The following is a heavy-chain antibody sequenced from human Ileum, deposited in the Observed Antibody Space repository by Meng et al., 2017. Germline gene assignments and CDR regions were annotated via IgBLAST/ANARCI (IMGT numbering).Heavy chain of an antibody. CDR1: GCTLSSYW. D-gene: IGHD6-19*01. CDR2: INSADSDT. Sequence: GQSGQSGVELSEPGALLGPFCAASGCTLSSYWRRWVRHAPGKWLVLVSRINSADSDTGSAHYVQGRISIYTANAKCTLYLKMNSVRAEDTSVYYCARGGRFSSGWHDYWGQGTLVTVSS. V-gene: IGHV3-74*01. CDR3: ARGGRFSSGWHDY. J-gene: IGHJ4*02.